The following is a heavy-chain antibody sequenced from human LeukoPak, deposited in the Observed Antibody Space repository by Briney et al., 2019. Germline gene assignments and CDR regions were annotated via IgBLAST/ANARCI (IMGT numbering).Heavy chain of an antibody. V-gene: IGHV3-15*01. CDR2: IKSKTDGGTT. CDR3: TTPPSCGGDCYSYYYYGMDV. Sequence: GGSLRLSCAASGFAFSNAWMSWVRQAPGKGLEWVGRIKSKTDGGTTDYAAPVKGRITISRDDSKNTLYLQMNSLKTEDTAVYYCTTPPSCGGDCYSYYYYGMDVWGQGTTVTVSS. CDR1: GFAFSNAW. D-gene: IGHD2-21*02. J-gene: IGHJ6*02.